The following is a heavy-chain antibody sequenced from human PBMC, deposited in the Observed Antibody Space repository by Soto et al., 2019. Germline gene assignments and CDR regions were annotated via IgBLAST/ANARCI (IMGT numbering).Heavy chain of an antibody. D-gene: IGHD3-10*01. CDR1: GFTFSDYF. V-gene: IGHV3-11*01. Sequence: QVQLVESGGGLVKPGGSLRLSCAASGFTFSDYFMTWIRQAPGKGLEWVSYISSSGSAIYYADSVKGRFTISRDNAANSLFLQMNSLRDEDTAVYYCARGGGYYGSGSYPPDWYFDLWGRGTLVTVSS. CDR2: ISSSGSAI. CDR3: ARGGGYYGSGSYPPDWYFDL. J-gene: IGHJ2*01.